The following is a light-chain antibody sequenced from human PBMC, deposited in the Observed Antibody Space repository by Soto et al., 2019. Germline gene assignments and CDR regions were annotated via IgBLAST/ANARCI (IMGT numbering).Light chain of an antibody. V-gene: IGKV1-39*01. CDR1: HYISTY. CDR2: AAS. Sequence: DIQMTQSPSSLSASVGGRVAISCRASHYISTYLNWYQQRPGKAPKLLIYAASSLQSGVPSRFSGSGSGTDFTLTISXLQPEDFATYYCQQTYSTPPTFGGGTKVDIK. CDR3: QQTYSTPPT. J-gene: IGKJ4*01.